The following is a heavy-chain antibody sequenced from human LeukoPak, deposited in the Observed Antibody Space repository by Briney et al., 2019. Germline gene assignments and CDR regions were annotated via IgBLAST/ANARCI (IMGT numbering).Heavy chain of an antibody. CDR1: GGSISSYY. CDR3: AIRSGAGYLYFEL. D-gene: IGHD1-26*01. Sequence: PSETLSLTCTVSGGSISSYYWRGIRQPPGKGLEWIGYIYYSGSTNYKPSLKSRVTISVDTSKNQFSLKLSSVTAADTAVYYCAIRSGAGYLYFELWGRGTLVTVSS. J-gene: IGHJ2*01. CDR2: IYYSGST. V-gene: IGHV4-59*01.